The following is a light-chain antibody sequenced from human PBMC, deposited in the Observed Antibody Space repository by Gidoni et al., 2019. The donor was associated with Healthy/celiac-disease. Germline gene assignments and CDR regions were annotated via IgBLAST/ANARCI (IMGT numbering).Light chain of an antibody. CDR3: QKYNSAPRA. V-gene: IGKV1-27*01. Sequence: DIQMTQSPSSLSDSVGDRVTITCRPSQCISNYLAWYQQKPGKVPKLLIYAASTLQSGVPSLFSGSGSGTDFTLTISSLQPEDVATYYWQKYNSAPRAFGGGTKVEIK. J-gene: IGKJ4*01. CDR2: AAS. CDR1: QCISNY.